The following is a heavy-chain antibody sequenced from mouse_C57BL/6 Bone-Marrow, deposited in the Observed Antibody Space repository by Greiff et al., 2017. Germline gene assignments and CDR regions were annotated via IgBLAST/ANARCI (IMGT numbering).Heavy chain of an antibody. Sequence: EVQLQQSGAELVRPGASVKLSCTASGFNIKDDYMHWVKQRPEQGLEWIGWIDPENGDTEYASQFQGKATITADTSSNTAYLQLSSLTSEDTAVYYCTTPYDYDDPRGFAYWGQGTLVTVSA. D-gene: IGHD2-4*01. J-gene: IGHJ3*01. CDR2: IDPENGDT. CDR1: GFNIKDDY. CDR3: TTPYDYDDPRGFAY. V-gene: IGHV14-4*01.